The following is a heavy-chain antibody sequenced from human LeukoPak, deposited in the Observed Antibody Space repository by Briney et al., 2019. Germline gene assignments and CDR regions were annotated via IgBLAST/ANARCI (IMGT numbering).Heavy chain of an antibody. CDR1: GGSISSGGYS. CDR2: INHSGST. Sequence: SETLSLTCAVSGGSISSGGYSWSWIRQPPGKGLEWIGEINHSGSTNYNPSLKSRVTISVDTSKNQFSLKLSSVTAADTAVYYCARDYYDSSGYYEGIDYWGQGTLVTVSS. D-gene: IGHD3-22*01. V-gene: IGHV4-30-2*01. J-gene: IGHJ4*02. CDR3: ARDYYDSSGYYEGIDY.